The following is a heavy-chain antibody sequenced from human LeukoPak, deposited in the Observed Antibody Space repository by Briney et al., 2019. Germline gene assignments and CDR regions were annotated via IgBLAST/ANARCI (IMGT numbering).Heavy chain of an antibody. Sequence: SETLSLTCTVSGGSISSSSYYWGWLRQPPGKGLEWIGSIYYSGSTYYNPSLKSRVTISVDTSKNQFSLKLSSVTAADTAVYYCARAPDDILTGPPDYWGQGTLVTVSS. CDR1: GGSISSSSYY. CDR2: IYYSGST. J-gene: IGHJ4*02. V-gene: IGHV4-39*01. CDR3: ARAPDDILTGPPDY. D-gene: IGHD3-9*01.